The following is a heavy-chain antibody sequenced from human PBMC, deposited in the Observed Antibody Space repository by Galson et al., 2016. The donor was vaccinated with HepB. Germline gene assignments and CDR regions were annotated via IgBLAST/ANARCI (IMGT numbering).Heavy chain of an antibody. V-gene: IGHV3-23*01. CDR2: ISASGSDT. CDR3: AKSSVLVATRLLYFDV. D-gene: IGHD2-8*02. Sequence: SLRLSCAASGFPFSNYDMRWVRQTPEKGLEWVSGISASGSDTYYTHSVRGRFTISRDTSKNTLFLQMNSLTAEDTAVYYCAKSSVLVATRLLYFDVWGRGTRVTVSS. J-gene: IGHJ2*01. CDR1: GFPFSNYD.